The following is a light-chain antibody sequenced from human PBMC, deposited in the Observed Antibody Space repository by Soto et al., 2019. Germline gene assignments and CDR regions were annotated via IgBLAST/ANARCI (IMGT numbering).Light chain of an antibody. CDR3: SSFTTTTTLVV. CDR1: SSDVGSYNY. Sequence: QSALAQPASVSGSPGQSITISCTGTSSDVGSYNYVSWYQQHPGKAPKLMIYEVSYRPSGVSNRFSGSKSGNTASLTISGLQAEDEADYYCSSFTTTTTLVVFGGGTKVTVL. J-gene: IGLJ2*01. V-gene: IGLV2-14*01. CDR2: EVS.